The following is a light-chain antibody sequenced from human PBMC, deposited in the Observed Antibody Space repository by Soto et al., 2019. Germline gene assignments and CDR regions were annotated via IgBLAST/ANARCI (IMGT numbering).Light chain of an antibody. CDR2: GAS. V-gene: IGKV3-20*01. J-gene: IGKJ5*01. CDR3: QQYGSSPTIT. CDR1: RSITTDF. Sequence: EVVLTQSPVTLSLSPGERATLSCRASRSITTDFLAWYQQKPGQAPRLLIHGASSRATGIPDRFSGSGSGTDFTLTISGLEPEDFAVYYCQQYGSSPTITFGQGTRLEIK.